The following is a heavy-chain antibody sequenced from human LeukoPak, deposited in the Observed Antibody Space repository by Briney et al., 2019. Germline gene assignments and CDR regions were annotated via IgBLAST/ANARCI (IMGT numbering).Heavy chain of an antibody. V-gene: IGHV1-69*13. D-gene: IGHD1-1*01. CDR2: IIPIFGTA. CDR1: GGTFSSYA. J-gene: IGHJ4*02. CDR3: ARDPGRTGYFDY. Sequence: GASVKASCKASGGTFSSYAISWVRQAPGQGLEWMGGIIPIFGTANYAQKFRGRVTITADESTSTAYMELSSLRSEDTAVYYCARDPGRTGYFDYWGQGTLVTVSS.